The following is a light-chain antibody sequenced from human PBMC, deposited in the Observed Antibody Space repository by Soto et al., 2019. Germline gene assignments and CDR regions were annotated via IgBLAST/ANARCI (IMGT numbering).Light chain of an antibody. CDR2: GAS. CDR1: QNVDSNY. V-gene: IGKV3-20*01. CDR3: QQYGSLSWT. Sequence: EIVLTQSPGTLSLSPGERATLSCRASQNVDSNYLAWYQQKPGQAPRIIIFGASGRATGIPDRFSGSGSGTDFTLTISRLEPDDFAVYYWQQYGSLSWTFGQGTKVEIK. J-gene: IGKJ1*01.